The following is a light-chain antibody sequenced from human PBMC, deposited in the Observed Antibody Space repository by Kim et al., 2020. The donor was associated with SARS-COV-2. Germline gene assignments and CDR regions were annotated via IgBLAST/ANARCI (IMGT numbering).Light chain of an antibody. V-gene: IGLV3-19*01. J-gene: IGLJ3*02. CDR2: GTD. CDR1: SLRIYY. CDR3: NSRDSSGNHWV. Sequence: ALGQTVRITCHGDSLRIYYAGWYQQRPGQAPVLVIYGTDSRPSGIPDRFSGSSSGNTASLTITGALAEDEADYYCNSRDSSGNHWVFGGGTQLTVL.